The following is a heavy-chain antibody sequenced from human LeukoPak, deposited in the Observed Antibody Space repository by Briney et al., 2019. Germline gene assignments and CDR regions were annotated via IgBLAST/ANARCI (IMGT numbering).Heavy chain of an antibody. V-gene: IGHV4-61*02. D-gene: IGHD6-13*01. CDR2: IYTSGST. CDR3: ATLQTGYMSNWFFEY. J-gene: IGHJ4*02. Sequence: SETLSLTCTVSGGSISSGSYYWSWIRQPAGKGLEWIGRIYTSGSTNYNPSLKSRVTISVDTSKNQFSLKLSSVAAADTAVYYCATLQTGYMSNWFFEYWGQGSLVTVSS. CDR1: GGSISSGSYY.